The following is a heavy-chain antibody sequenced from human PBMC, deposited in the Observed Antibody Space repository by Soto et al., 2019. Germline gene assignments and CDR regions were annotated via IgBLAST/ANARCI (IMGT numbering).Heavy chain of an antibody. J-gene: IGHJ6*01. V-gene: IGHV4-4*02. CDR3: ATCQLGEYYYAMDM. CDR2: IYDSGTT. D-gene: IGHD7-27*01. Sequence: QVQLQQSGPGLVKPLGTLSLTCGVSGDSITTYKWWTWVRQTPGRGLEWIGEIYDSGTTRYNPSLKSRVTLSKHTSKNHLSLKLNSVTVADTAVYYCATCQLGEYYYAMDMWGQGTTVTVSS. CDR1: GDSITTYKW.